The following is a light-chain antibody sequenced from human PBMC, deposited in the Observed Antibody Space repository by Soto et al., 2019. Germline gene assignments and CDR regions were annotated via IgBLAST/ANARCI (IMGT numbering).Light chain of an antibody. J-gene: IGKJ1*01. Sequence: EIVMTQSPATLSLSPGERATLSCRASQSVSSNLAWFQQKSGQAPRLLIYGASTRVTGIPARFSGSGSGTEFTLTISSLQSEDSAVYYCQQYNDWPRTFGQGTKVDIK. CDR3: QQYNDWPRT. V-gene: IGKV3-15*01. CDR1: QSVSSN. CDR2: GAS.